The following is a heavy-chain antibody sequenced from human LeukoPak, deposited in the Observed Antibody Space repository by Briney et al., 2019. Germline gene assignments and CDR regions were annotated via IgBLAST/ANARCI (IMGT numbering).Heavy chain of an antibody. V-gene: IGHV1-69*01. CDR1: GGTFSSYA. J-gene: IGHJ4*02. Sequence: ASVKVSCKASGGTFSSYAISWVRQAPGQGLEWMGGIIPIFGTANYAQKFQGRVTITADESTSTAYMELSSLRSEDTAVYYCARGPGQQLDETNDYWGQGTLVTVSS. CDR3: ARGPGQQLDETNDY. D-gene: IGHD6-13*01. CDR2: IIPIFGTA.